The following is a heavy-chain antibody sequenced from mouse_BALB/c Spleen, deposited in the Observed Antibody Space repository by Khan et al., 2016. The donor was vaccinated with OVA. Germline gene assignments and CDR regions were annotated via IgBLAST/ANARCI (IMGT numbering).Heavy chain of an antibody. CDR1: GYSITSDYA. CDR2: ISYSGNT. V-gene: IGHV3-2*02. J-gene: IGHJ2*02. CDR3: ARVYGGDFDY. D-gene: IGHD1-1*01. Sequence: VRLKESGPGLVKPSQSLSLTCTVTGYSITSDYAWNWIRQFPGNKLEWIGFISYSGNTKYTPSLKSRFSITLDTSKNQFFLQLNSVNTEDTATYYCARVYGGDFDYWGQGTSLTVSS.